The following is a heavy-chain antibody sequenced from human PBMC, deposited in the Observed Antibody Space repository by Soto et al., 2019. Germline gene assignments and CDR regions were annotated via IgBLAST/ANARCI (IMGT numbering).Heavy chain of an antibody. V-gene: IGHV3-7*05. Sequence: PGWCLRLCCVASGFTFNTYWMTWVRRPPGKGLEWVANIKPDGSMQNYVDSVKGRFTISRDNAKNSLYLQMNSLRAEDTAIYYCARNPFGDLDYWGQGTPVTVSS. J-gene: IGHJ4*02. CDR3: ARNPFGDLDY. D-gene: IGHD2-21*02. CDR2: IKPDGSMQ. CDR1: GFTFNTYW.